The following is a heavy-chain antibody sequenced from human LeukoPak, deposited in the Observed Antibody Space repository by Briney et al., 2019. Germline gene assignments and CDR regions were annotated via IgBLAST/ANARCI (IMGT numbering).Heavy chain of an antibody. V-gene: IGHV3-21*01. CDR3: ARNILTGYYNLPFDY. J-gene: IGHJ4*02. D-gene: IGHD3-9*01. CDR1: GFTFSSYS. CDR2: ISSISSYI. Sequence: GGSLRLSCAASGFTFSSYSMNWVRQAPGKGLEWVSSISSISSYIYYADSVKGRFTISRDNAKNSLYLQMNSLRAEDTAVYYCARNILTGYYNLPFDYWGQGTLVTASS.